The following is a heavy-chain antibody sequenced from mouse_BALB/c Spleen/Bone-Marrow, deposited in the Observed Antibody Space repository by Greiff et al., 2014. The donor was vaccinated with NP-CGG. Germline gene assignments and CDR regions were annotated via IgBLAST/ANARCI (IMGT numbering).Heavy chain of an antibody. D-gene: IGHD2-4*01. CDR3: ARIYYDSHWYFDV. Sequence: EVQLQQSGPSLVKPSQTLSLTCSVPGDSITSGYWNWIRKFPGNKLEYMGYISYSGSTYYNPSLKSRISITRDTSKNQYYLQLNSVTTEDTATYYCARIYYDSHWYFDVWGAGTTVTVSS. CDR1: GDSITSGY. CDR2: ISYSGST. J-gene: IGHJ1*01. V-gene: IGHV3-8*02.